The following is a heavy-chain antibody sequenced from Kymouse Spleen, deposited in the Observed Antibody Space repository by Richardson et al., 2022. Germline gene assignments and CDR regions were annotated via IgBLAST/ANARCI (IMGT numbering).Heavy chain of an antibody. J-gene: IGHJ6*02. CDR1: GFTFSNAW. D-gene: IGHD1-26*01. V-gene: IGHV3-15*01. CDR2: IKSKTDGGTT. Sequence: EVQLVESGGGLVKPGGSLRLSCAASGFTFSNAWMSWVRQAPGKGLEWVGRIKSKTDGGTTDYAAPVKGRFTISRDDSKNTLYLQMNSLKTEDTAVYYCTTQYSGSYFYYYYGMDVWGQGTTVTVSS. CDR3: TTQYSGSYFYYYYGMDV.